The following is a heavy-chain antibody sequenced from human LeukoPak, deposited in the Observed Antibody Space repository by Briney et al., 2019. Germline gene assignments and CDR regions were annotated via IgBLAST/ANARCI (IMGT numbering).Heavy chain of an antibody. Sequence: PGGSLRLSCAASGFTFSSYAMHWVRQAPGKGLEWVTVISYDGGNKYYADSVKGRFTISRDNSKNTLYLQMNSLRAEDTAVYYCARDSLGYRTSSSSLWAPRVIKPNYYMDVWGKGTTVTVSS. CDR3: ARDSLGYRTSSSSLWAPRVIKPNYYMDV. D-gene: IGHD6-6*01. CDR2: ISYDGGNK. CDR1: GFTFSSYA. V-gene: IGHV3-30*04. J-gene: IGHJ6*03.